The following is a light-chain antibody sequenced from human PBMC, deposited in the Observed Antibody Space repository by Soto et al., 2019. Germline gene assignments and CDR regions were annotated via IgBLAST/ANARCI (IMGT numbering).Light chain of an antibody. Sequence: IVFTQSPSTLSSFPGDRVTLSCRASQAVNTRLAWYQHKPGQAPRLLIYLASNRAAGVPARFSGSGSGTDFTLTISDVEPEDFAVYYCHQRQSWPRTFGQGTKV. CDR1: QAVNTR. V-gene: IGKV3-11*01. CDR2: LAS. J-gene: IGKJ1*01. CDR3: HQRQSWPRT.